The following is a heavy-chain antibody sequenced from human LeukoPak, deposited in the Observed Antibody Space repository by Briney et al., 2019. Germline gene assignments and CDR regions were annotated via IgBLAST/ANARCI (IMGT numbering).Heavy chain of an antibody. CDR2: IKGDGIST. CDR1: GFDFSSNW. Sequence: GGSLRLSCAASGFDFSSNWMHWVRHAPGQGLVWVSRIKGDGISTNYADSVKGRFTISRDIAKNTLYLQMNSLRAEDTGVYYCAQDHYWSIDYWGRGTLVTVSS. V-gene: IGHV3-74*01. D-gene: IGHD3-3*01. J-gene: IGHJ4*02. CDR3: AQDHYWSIDY.